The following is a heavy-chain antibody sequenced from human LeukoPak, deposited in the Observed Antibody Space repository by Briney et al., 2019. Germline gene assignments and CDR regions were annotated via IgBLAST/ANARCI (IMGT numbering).Heavy chain of an antibody. Sequence: ASVKVSCKASGYTFTGYYMHWVRQAPGQGLEWMGWINPNSGGTNYAQKFQGRVTMTRDTSISAGYMELSGLISDDTAVYYCARGKISGDDFDYWGQGTLVTVSS. CDR3: ARGKISGDDFDY. CDR1: GYTFTGYY. J-gene: IGHJ4*02. CDR2: INPNSGGT. D-gene: IGHD7-27*01. V-gene: IGHV1-2*02.